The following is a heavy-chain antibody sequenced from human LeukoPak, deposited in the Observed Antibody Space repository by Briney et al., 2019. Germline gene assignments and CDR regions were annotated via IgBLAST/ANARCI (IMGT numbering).Heavy chain of an antibody. CDR2: IIPIFGTA. CDR3: ASDYGDGRLGLFFDY. CDR1: GGTFSSYA. D-gene: IGHD4-17*01. Sequence: SVKVSCKASGGTFSSYAISWVRQAPGQGLEWMGGIIPIFGTANYAQKFKGRVTITADKSTSTAYMELSSLRSEDTAVYYCASDYGDGRLGLFFDYWGQGTLVTVSS. V-gene: IGHV1-69*06. J-gene: IGHJ4*02.